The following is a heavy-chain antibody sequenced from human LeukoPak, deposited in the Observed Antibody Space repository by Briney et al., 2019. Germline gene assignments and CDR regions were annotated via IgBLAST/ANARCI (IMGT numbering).Heavy chain of an antibody. CDR1: GYTFTGYY. CDR2: INPNSGGT. J-gene: IGHJ4*02. CDR3: ARLMYSRDPY. D-gene: IGHD6-13*01. Sequence: ASVKVSCKASGYTFTGYYMHWVRQARGQGLEWMGWINPNSGGTNYAQKFQGRVTMTRDTSISTAYMELSRLRSDDTAVYYCARLMYSRDPYWGQGTLVTVSS. V-gene: IGHV1-2*02.